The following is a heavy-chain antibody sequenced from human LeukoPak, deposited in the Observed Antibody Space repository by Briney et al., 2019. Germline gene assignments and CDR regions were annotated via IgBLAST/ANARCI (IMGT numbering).Heavy chain of an antibody. J-gene: IGHJ4*02. CDR2: ISSSGGST. Sequence: GGSLRLSCAASGFTFSSYAMHWVRQAPGKGLEYVSAISSSGGSTYYANSVKGRFTISRDNSKNTLYLQMGSLRAEDMAVYYCARPSLLYSGSYYYWGQGTLVTVSS. V-gene: IGHV3-64*01. D-gene: IGHD1-26*01. CDR1: GFTFSSYA. CDR3: ARPSLLYSGSYYY.